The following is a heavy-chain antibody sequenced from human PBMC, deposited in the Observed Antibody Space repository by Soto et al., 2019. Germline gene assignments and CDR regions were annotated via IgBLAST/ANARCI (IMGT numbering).Heavy chain of an antibody. CDR1: GFTFSNAW. J-gene: IGHJ6*04. Sequence: GGSLRLSCAASGFTFSNAWMSWVRQAPGKGLEWVSAISGSGGSTYYADSVKGRFTISRDNSKNTLYLQMNSLRAEDTAVYYCAKPTKEASIEARITKKQPYSYYYGRDVWGKGTRVTVP. CDR2: ISGSGGST. V-gene: IGHV3-23*01. D-gene: IGHD6-6*01. CDR3: AKPTKEASIEARITKKQPYSYYYGRDV.